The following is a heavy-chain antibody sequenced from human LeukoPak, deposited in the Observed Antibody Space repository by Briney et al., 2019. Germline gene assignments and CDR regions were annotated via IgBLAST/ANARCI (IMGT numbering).Heavy chain of an antibody. D-gene: IGHD6-13*01. J-gene: IGHJ4*02. Sequence: SETLSLTCTVSGYSISSGYYWVWIRQPRGKGLEWIRSIYHSGSTYYNPSLKSRVTISVDTSKNQFSLKLSSVTAADTAVYYCARVKQQLVLLRLYYFDYWGQRTLVTVSS. V-gene: IGHV4-38-2*02. CDR3: ARVKQQLVLLRLYYFDY. CDR1: GYSISSGYY. CDR2: IYHSGST.